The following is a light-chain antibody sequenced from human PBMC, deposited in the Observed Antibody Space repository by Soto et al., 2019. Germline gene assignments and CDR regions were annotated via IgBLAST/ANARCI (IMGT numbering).Light chain of an antibody. J-gene: IGLJ2*01. V-gene: IGLV2-8*01. CDR2: DVN. Sequence: QTVVTQPASVSGSPGQSIAISCTGSGSDVGGYNYVSWYQQHPGKAPKVMIYDVNKRPSGVPDRFSGSKSGNTASLTVSGLQAEDEGDYYCSSHAGGQNVVFGGGTKLTVL. CDR1: GSDVGGYNY. CDR3: SSHAGGQNVV.